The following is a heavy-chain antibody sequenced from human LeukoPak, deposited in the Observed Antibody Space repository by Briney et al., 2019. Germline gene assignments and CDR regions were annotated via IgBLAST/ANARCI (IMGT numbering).Heavy chain of an antibody. D-gene: IGHD3-16*01. Sequence: PGGSLRLSCTASGFNFSTYWMHWVRQVPGKGLVWVSRIKTDGSSKSYADSVKGRFTISRDSAKNKLYLQMNSLRAEDTAVYYCATVSVGVRFDYWGQGALVAVSS. V-gene: IGHV3-74*01. J-gene: IGHJ4*02. CDR3: ATVSVGVRFDY. CDR1: GFNFSTYW. CDR2: IKTDGSSK.